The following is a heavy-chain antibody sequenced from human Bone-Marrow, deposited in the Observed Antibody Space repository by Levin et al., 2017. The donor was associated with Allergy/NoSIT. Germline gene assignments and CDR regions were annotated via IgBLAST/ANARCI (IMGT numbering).Heavy chain of an antibody. J-gene: IGHJ4*02. D-gene: IGHD3-16*01. CDR1: GFTFSSYG. CDR2: IWYDGSNK. Sequence: GESLKISCAASGFTFSSYGMHWVRQAPGKGLEWVAVIWYDGSNKYYADSVKGRFTISRDNSKNTLYLQMNSLRAEDTAVYYCARDYGLGGYFDYWGQGTLVTVSS. V-gene: IGHV3-33*01. CDR3: ARDYGLGGYFDY.